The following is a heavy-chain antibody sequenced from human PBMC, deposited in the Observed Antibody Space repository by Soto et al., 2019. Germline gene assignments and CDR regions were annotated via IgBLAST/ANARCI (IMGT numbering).Heavy chain of an antibody. J-gene: IGHJ5*02. Sequence: PSETLSLTCTVSGGSISSYYWSWIRQPPGKGLEWIGYIYYSGSTNYNPSLKSRVTISVDTSKNQFSLKLSSVTAADTAVYYCARQSGDIVVVVAVRNWFDPWGQGTLVTVSS. D-gene: IGHD2-15*01. CDR3: ARQSGDIVVVVAVRNWFDP. CDR1: GGSISSYY. V-gene: IGHV4-59*08. CDR2: IYYSGST.